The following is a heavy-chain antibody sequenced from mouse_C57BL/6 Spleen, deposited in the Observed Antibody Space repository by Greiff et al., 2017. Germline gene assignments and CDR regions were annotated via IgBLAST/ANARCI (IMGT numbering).Heavy chain of an antibody. CDR2: INPGSGGT. V-gene: IGHV1-54*01. J-gene: IGHJ2*01. Sequence: QVQLQQSGAELVRPGTSVKVSCKASGYAFTNYLIEWVKQRPGQGLEWIGVINPGSGGTNYNEKFKGKATLTADKSSSTAYMQLSSLTSEDSAVYFCARSRGSDRLRPFDYWGQGTTLTVSS. CDR3: ARSRGSDRLRPFDY. CDR1: GYAFTNYL. D-gene: IGHD3-2*02.